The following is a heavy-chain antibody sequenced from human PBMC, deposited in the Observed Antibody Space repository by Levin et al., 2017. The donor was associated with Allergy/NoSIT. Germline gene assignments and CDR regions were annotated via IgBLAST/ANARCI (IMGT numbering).Heavy chain of an antibody. D-gene: IGHD5-12*01. J-gene: IGHJ3*02. CDR1: GFTFRNFG. V-gene: IGHV3-33*01. Sequence: GGSLRLSCEASGFTFRNFGMHWVRQAPGKGLEWVAVIWHDGSKKLYADSVKGRFTISRDDSKNTVYLQMNSLRVEDTALYYCARDGGGNTGYDLAFDIWGQGTNVTVSS. CDR2: IWHDGSKK. CDR3: ARDGGGNTGYDLAFDI.